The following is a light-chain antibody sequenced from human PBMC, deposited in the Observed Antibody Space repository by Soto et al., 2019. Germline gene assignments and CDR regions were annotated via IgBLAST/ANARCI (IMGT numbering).Light chain of an antibody. Sequence: QSALTQPRSVSGSPGQSVTISCTGTSSDAGGYNYVSWYQQHPGKAPKLMIYDVSKRPSGVPDRFPGSKSGNTASLTISGLQAEDEADYYCCSYAGSYTFGFGTGTKVTVL. CDR1: SSDAGGYNY. CDR2: DVS. CDR3: CSYAGSYTFG. J-gene: IGLJ1*01. V-gene: IGLV2-11*01.